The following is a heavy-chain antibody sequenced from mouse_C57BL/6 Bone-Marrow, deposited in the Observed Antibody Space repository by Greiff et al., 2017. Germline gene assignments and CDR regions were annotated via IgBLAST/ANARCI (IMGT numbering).Heavy chain of an antibody. D-gene: IGHD1-1*01. CDR2: IWSGGST. CDR3: ARNRCPYGSSPFAY. J-gene: IGHJ3*01. CDR1: GFSLTSYG. V-gene: IGHV2-2*01. Sequence: QVQLKESGPGLVQPSQSLSITCTVSGFSLTSYGVHWVRQSPGKGLEWLGVIWSGGSTDYNAAFISRLSISKDNSKSQVFFKMNSLQADDTAIYYCARNRCPYGSSPFAYWGQGTLVTVSA.